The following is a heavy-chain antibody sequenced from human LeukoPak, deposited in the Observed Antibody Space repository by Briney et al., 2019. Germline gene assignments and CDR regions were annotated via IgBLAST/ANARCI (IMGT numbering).Heavy chain of an antibody. V-gene: IGHV1-69*01. D-gene: IGHD2-21*01. CDR2: IIPIFGTA. J-gene: IGHJ1*01. CDR1: GGTFSSYA. Sequence: SVKVSCNASGGTFSSYAISWVRQAPGQGLEWMGGIIPIFGTANYAQKFQGRVTITADESTSTAYMELSSLSSDDTAVYYCVRGDNVVSTAILLLRYWGQGTLVAVTS. CDR3: VRGDNVVSTAILLLRY.